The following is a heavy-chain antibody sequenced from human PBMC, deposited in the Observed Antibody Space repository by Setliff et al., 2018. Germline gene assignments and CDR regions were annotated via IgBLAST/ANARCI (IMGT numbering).Heavy chain of an antibody. J-gene: IGHJ6*03. CDR3: ARIPGDNGYYMDV. Sequence: SGPTLVNPTETLTLTCTVSGFLLNSDRTGVSWIRQPPGKALEWLAHIFSNDEKAYNTSLKSRLTISRDTSKSQVVLTMTNMAPVDTATYYCARIPGDNGYYMDVWGTGTTVTVSS. V-gene: IGHV2-26*01. CDR1: GFLLNSDRTG. D-gene: IGHD4-17*01. CDR2: IFSNDEK.